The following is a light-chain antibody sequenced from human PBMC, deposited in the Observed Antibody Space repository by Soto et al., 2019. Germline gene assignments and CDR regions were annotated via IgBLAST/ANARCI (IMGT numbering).Light chain of an antibody. CDR1: SSDVGGYNY. V-gene: IGLV2-11*01. Sequence: QSALTQPRSESGSPGQSVTISCTGTSSDVGGYNYVSWYQQHPGKAPKLMIYDVSKRPSGVPDRFSGSKSGNTASLTISGLQAEDEADYYCCSYAGSYTWVFGGGTKLTFL. J-gene: IGLJ2*01. CDR2: DVS. CDR3: CSYAGSYTWV.